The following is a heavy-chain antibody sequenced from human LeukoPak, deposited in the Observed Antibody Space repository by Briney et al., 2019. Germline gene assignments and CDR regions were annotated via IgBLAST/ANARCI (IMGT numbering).Heavy chain of an antibody. J-gene: IGHJ3*02. CDR2: IKQDGSEK. V-gene: IGHV3-7*01. Sequence: PGGSLRLSCAASGFTFSSYWMSWVRQAPGKGLEWVANIKQDGSEKYYVDSVKGRFTISRDNAKNSLYLQMNSLRAEDTAMYYCARTGGYSYGVDAFGIWGQGTMVTVSS. CDR1: GFTFSSYW. D-gene: IGHD5-18*01. CDR3: ARTGGYSYGVDAFGI.